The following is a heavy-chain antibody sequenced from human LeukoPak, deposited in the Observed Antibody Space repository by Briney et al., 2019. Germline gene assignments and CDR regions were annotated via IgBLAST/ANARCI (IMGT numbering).Heavy chain of an antibody. CDR1: GFTFSSYS. V-gene: IGHV3-48*01. D-gene: IGHD3-22*01. J-gene: IGHJ4*02. CDR3: ARVDYYDSSGYYKAPDFDY. CDR2: ISSSSSTI. Sequence: GGSLRLSCAASGFTFSSYSMNWVRQAPGKGLEWVSYISSSSSTIYYADSVKGRFTISRDNAKNSLYLQMNSLRAEDTAVYYCARVDYYDSSGYYKAPDFDYWGQGTLVTVSS.